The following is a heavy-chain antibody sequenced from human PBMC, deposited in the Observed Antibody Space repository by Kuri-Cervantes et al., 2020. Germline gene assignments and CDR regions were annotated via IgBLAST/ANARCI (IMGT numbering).Heavy chain of an antibody. J-gene: IGHJ5*02. CDR3: ARGGRTHSAARWWWYDP. D-gene: IGHD6-6*01. CDR2: VSVSGDST. CDR1: GFTFRTYA. Sequence: GGSLRLSCATSGFTFRTYAMSWVRQVPGKGLEWVSAVSVSGDSTYYADSVRGRFTISRDNSKNTLYLQMNSLRAEDTAVYYCARGGRTHSAARWWWYDPWGQGTLVTVSS. V-gene: IGHV3-23*01.